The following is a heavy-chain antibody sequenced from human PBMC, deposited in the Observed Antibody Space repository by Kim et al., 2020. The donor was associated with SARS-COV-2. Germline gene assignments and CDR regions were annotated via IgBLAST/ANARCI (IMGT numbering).Heavy chain of an antibody. J-gene: IGHJ5*02. Sequence: KGQYTISRDNAKNTLYLQMNSLRAEDTAIYYCAKDSKEGYLESGPLDPWGQETLVTVSS. D-gene: IGHD3-10*01. V-gene: IGHV3-23*02. CDR3: AKDSKEGYLESGPLDP.